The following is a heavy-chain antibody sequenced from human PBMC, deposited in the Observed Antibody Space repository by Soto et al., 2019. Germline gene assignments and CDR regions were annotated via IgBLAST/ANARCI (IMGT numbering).Heavy chain of an antibody. V-gene: IGHV5-51*01. Sequence: GESLKISCKGSGYSFTSYWIGWVRQMPGKGLEWMGIIYPGDSDTRYSPSFQGQVTISADKSISTAYLQWSSLKASDTAVYYCARLVVVPAAYDAFDIWGQGTMVTV. CDR1: GYSFTSYW. D-gene: IGHD2-2*01. CDR3: ARLVVVPAAYDAFDI. J-gene: IGHJ3*02. CDR2: IYPGDSDT.